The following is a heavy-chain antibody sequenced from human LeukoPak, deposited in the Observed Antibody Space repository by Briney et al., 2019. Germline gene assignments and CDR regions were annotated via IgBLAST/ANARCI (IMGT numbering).Heavy chain of an antibody. J-gene: IGHJ6*02. CDR1: GFTFSSYT. Sequence: GGSLRLSCAASGFTFSSYTMNWVRQAPGKGLEWGSSISSSISYIYYADSVKGRLTISRDNAKNSLYLQMNSLRAEDTAVYYFARDPTPRYCSGGSCYTHYGMDVWGQGTTVTVSS. CDR3: ARDPTPRYCSGGSCYTHYGMDV. D-gene: IGHD2-15*01. CDR2: ISSSISYI. V-gene: IGHV3-21*01.